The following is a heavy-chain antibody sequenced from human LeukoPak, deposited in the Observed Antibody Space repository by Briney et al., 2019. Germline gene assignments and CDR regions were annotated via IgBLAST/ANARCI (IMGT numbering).Heavy chain of an antibody. CDR3: AREGYSSAWGFFDY. Sequence: GGSLRLSCAASGFTFSTYEMNWVRQAPGKGLEWVSYISSSGSPIYYADSVMGRFTISRDNAKNSLSLQMNSLRAEDTAVYYCAREGYSSAWGFFDYWGQGILVTVSS. CDR2: ISSSGSPI. J-gene: IGHJ4*02. V-gene: IGHV3-48*03. CDR1: GFTFSTYE. D-gene: IGHD6-25*01.